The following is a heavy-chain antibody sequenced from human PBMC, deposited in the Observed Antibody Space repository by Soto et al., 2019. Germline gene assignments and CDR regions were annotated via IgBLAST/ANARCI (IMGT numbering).Heavy chain of an antibody. Sequence: GGSLRLSCAASGFTFSSYSMNWVRQAPGKGLEWVSSISSSSSYIYYADSVKGRFTISRDNAKNSLYLQMNSLRAEDTAVYYCARDLYCGGDCYDAFDIRGQGTMVTVSS. D-gene: IGHD2-21*02. CDR2: ISSSSSYI. V-gene: IGHV3-21*01. CDR1: GFTFSSYS. CDR3: ARDLYCGGDCYDAFDI. J-gene: IGHJ3*02.